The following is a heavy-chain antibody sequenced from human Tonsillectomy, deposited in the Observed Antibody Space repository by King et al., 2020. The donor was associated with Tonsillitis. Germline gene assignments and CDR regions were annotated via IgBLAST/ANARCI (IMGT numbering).Heavy chain of an antibody. CDR3: ARGYCSSTSCSSYYMDV. CDR1: GGTFSSYA. V-gene: IGHV1-69*01. CDR2: IIPIFGTA. J-gene: IGHJ6*03. Sequence: QVQLVQSGAEVKKPGSSVKVSCKASGGTFSSYAISWVRQAPGQGLEWMGGIIPIFGTANYAQNFQGRVTITADESTSTAYMELSGLRSEDTAVYYCARGYCSSTSCSSYYMDVWGKGTTVTVSS. D-gene: IGHD2-2*01.